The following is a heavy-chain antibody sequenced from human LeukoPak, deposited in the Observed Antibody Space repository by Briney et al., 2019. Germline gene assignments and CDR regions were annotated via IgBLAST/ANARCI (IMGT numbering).Heavy chain of an antibody. Sequence: GGSLRLSCAASGFTFSRYWMHWVRQAPGKGLVWVSRINSDGSSASYADSVKGRFTISRDNAKNTLYLQMNSLRAEDTAVYYCARDDDYGDYFFDYWGQGTLVTVSS. J-gene: IGHJ4*02. CDR2: INSDGSSA. CDR1: GFTFSRYW. V-gene: IGHV3-74*01. CDR3: ARDDDYGDYFFDY. D-gene: IGHD4-17*01.